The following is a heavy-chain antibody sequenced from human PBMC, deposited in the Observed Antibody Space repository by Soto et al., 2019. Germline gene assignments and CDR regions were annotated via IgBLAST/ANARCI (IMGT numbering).Heavy chain of an antibody. Sequence: GESLKISCKGSGCSFISYWIGWVRQMPGKGLEWMGIIYPGDSDTRYSPSFQGQVTISADKSISTAYLQWSSLKASDTAMYYCATAVVVPAAMDYGMDVWGQGTTVTVS. CDR1: GCSFISYW. D-gene: IGHD2-2*01. V-gene: IGHV5-51*01. CDR3: ATAVVVPAAMDYGMDV. CDR2: IYPGDSDT. J-gene: IGHJ6*02.